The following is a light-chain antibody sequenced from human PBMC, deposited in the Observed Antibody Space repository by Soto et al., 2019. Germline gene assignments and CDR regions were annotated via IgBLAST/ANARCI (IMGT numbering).Light chain of an antibody. J-gene: IGLJ2*01. V-gene: IGLV2-8*01. CDR3: SSYAGSNNHVL. CDR1: ISDIGGYNY. Sequence: QSVLTQPPSASGSPGQSVTISCTGTISDIGGYNYVSWYQQHPGKAPKLMIYEVSKRPSGVPDRFSGSKSGNTASLTVSGLQAEDEADYYCSSYAGSNNHVLFGGGTKVTVL. CDR2: EVS.